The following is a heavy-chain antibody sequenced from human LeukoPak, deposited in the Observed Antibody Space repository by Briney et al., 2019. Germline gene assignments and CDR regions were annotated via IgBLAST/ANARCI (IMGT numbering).Heavy chain of an antibody. CDR3: ASDYGGNSAFDI. CDR2: IIPIFGTA. J-gene: IGHJ3*02. D-gene: IGHD4-23*01. V-gene: IGHV1-69*13. CDR1: GGTFSSYA. Sequence: GASVKVSCKTSGGTFSSYAISWVRQAPGQGLEWMGGIIPIFGTANYAQKFQGRVTITADESTSTAYMELSSLRSEDTAVYYCASDYGGNSAFDIWGQGTMVTVSS.